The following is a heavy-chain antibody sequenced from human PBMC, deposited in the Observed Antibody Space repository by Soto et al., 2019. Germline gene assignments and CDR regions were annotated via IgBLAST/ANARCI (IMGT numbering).Heavy chain of an antibody. CDR1: GFTFSGSA. V-gene: IGHV3-73*02. CDR3: TYDILTGYYRDYYYYGMDV. CDR2: IRSKANSYAT. J-gene: IGHJ6*02. D-gene: IGHD3-9*01. Sequence: EVQLVESGGGLVQPGGSLKLSCAASGFTFSGSAMHWVRQASGKGLEWVGRIRSKANSYATAYAASVKGRFTTSRDDSKNTAYLQMNSLKTEDTAVYYCTYDILTGYYRDYYYYGMDVWGQGTTVTVSS.